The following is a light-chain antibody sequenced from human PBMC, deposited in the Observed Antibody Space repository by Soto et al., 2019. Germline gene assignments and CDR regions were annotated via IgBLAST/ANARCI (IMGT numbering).Light chain of an antibody. J-gene: IGKJ4*01. CDR3: QHYNTYSGA. CDR2: DAS. Sequence: DIQMTQSPSTLSASVGDRVSITCRASQSINNWLAWYQQKPGKAPKLLIFDASSLEGGVPSRFSGSGSGSEFTLTISRLQPDDFATYYCQHYNTYSGAFGGGTKVELK. CDR1: QSINNW. V-gene: IGKV1-5*01.